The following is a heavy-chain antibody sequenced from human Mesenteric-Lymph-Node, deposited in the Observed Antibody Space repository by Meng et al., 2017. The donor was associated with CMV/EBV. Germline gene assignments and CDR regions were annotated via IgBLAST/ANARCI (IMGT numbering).Heavy chain of an antibody. CDR3: ARDSKWEQPVY. Sequence: GESLKISCAASGFTFSSYSMNWVRQAPGKGLEWVSSISSSSSYIYYADSVKGRFTISRDNAKNSLYLEMNSLRANDTGAYYCARDSKWEQPVYWGQGTVVTVSS. CDR2: ISSSSSYI. D-gene: IGHD1/OR15-1a*01. J-gene: IGHJ4*02. CDR1: GFTFSSYS. V-gene: IGHV3-21*01.